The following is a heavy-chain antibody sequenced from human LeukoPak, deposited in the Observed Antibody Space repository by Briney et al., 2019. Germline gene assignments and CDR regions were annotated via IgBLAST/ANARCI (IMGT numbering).Heavy chain of an antibody. J-gene: IGHJ4*01. V-gene: IGHV5-51*01. Sequence: GESLKISCKGSGYSFTDYWIGWVRQMPGKGLEWMGTTYPGDSDTRYSPSFQGQVTISTDKSISTAYLQWSSLKASDTAMYYCARRYSTDSIDYWGQGTLTIVSS. D-gene: IGHD6-13*01. CDR3: ARRYSTDSIDY. CDR1: GYSFTDYW. CDR2: TYPGDSDT.